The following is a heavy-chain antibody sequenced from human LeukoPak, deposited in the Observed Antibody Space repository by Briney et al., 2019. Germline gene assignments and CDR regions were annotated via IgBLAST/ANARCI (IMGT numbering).Heavy chain of an antibody. D-gene: IGHD3-22*01. CDR2: INPNSGGT. CDR1: GYTFTGYY. J-gene: IGHJ4*02. Sequence: GASVKVSCKASGYTFTGYYMHWVRQAPGQGLEWMGWINPNSGGTNYAQKFQGRVTMTRDTSISTAYMELSRLRSDDTAVYYCARGYDSSGYYYVYYWGQGTLVTVSS. V-gene: IGHV1-2*02. CDR3: ARGYDSSGYYYVYY.